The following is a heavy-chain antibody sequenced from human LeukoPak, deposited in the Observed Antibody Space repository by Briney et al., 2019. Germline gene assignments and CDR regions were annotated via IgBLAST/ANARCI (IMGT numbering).Heavy chain of an antibody. CDR2: IDPSDSYT. Sequence: GESLKISCKASGYTFTNYWIGWVRQMPGKGLEWMGRIDPSDSYTNYSPSFQGHVTISADKSISTAYLQWSSLKASDTAMYYCARHAVVCLVVAATVGWGQGTMVTVSS. J-gene: IGHJ3*01. V-gene: IGHV5-10-1*01. D-gene: IGHD2-15*01. CDR1: GYTFTNYW. CDR3: ARHAVVCLVVAATVG.